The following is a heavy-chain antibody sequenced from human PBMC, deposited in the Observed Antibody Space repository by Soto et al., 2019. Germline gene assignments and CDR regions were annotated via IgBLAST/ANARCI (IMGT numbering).Heavy chain of an antibody. Sequence: GGSLRLSCAASGFTFSSYSMNWVRQAPGKGLEWVSSISSSSSYIYYADSVKGRFTISRDNAKNSLYLQMNSLRAEDTAVSYCARGGYDISTGPKPYGMDVWGQGTTVTVSS. CDR2: ISSSSSYI. J-gene: IGHJ6*02. CDR3: ARGGYDISTGPKPYGMDV. V-gene: IGHV3-21*01. D-gene: IGHD3-9*01. CDR1: GFTFSSYS.